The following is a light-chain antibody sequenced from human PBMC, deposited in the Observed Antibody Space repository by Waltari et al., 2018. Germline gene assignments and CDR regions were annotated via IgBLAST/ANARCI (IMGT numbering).Light chain of an antibody. Sequence: QSALTQPPSPSGSPGHSVTSSCTCPTSHIGGYNYVPWYQQHPGKVPKLMIYEVTKRPSGVPDRFSGSKSGNTASLTVSGLQAEDEADYYCCSYVGSNNDVFGGGTKLTVL. CDR1: TSHIGGYNY. J-gene: IGLJ3*02. V-gene: IGLV2-8*01. CDR3: CSYVGSNNDV. CDR2: EVT.